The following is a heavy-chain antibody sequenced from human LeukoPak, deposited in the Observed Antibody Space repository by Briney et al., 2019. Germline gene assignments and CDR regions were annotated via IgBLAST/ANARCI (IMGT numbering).Heavy chain of an antibody. CDR2: VHHTGRT. CDR1: GVSISDSFEHY. J-gene: IGHJ4*01. CDR3: ARGSDYTWGG. V-gene: IGHV4-4*02. Sequence: PSETLSLACGVSGVSISDSFEHYWCWVRQPPGKGFEWIAEVHHTGRTIYSPSFARRVAISADTSKNQVSLKLTSVTAADTAVYYCARGSDYTWGGWGQGTLVTVSS. D-gene: IGHD3-10*01.